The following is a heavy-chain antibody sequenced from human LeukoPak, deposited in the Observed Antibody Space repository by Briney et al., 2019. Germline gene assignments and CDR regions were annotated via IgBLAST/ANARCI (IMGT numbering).Heavy chain of an antibody. CDR3: AREGSSGYYPY. Sequence: GGSLRLSCEASGFTVSTYPMHWVRQAPGKGLEWVAVISYDGSDKHYADPVKGRFTISRDNSKNTRYLQMNSLRAEDTAVYYCAREGSSGYYPYWGQGILVTVSS. CDR2: ISYDGSDK. J-gene: IGHJ4*02. D-gene: IGHD3-22*01. CDR1: GFTVSTYP. V-gene: IGHV3-30-3*01.